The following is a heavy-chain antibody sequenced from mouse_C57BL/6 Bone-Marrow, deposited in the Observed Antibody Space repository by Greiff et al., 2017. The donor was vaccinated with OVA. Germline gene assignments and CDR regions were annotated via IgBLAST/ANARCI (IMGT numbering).Heavy chain of an antibody. CDR3: ARSDHYSNTWFAY. CDR2: INPNNGGT. Sequence: EVQGVESGPELVKPGASVKIPCKASGYTFTDYNMDWVKQSHGKSLEWIGDINPNNGGTIYNQKFKGKATLTVDKSSSTAYMELRSLTSEDTAVYYCARSDHYSNTWFAYWGQGTLVTVSA. D-gene: IGHD2-5*01. CDR1: GYTFTDYN. J-gene: IGHJ3*01. V-gene: IGHV1-18*01.